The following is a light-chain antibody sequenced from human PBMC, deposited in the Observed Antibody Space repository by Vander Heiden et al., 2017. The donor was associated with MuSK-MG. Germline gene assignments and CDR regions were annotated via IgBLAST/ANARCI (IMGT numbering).Light chain of an antibody. CDR2: EVS. CDR1: SSDVGGYKY. CDR3: SSYTSRNSVV. Sequence: QSALTQPASVSGSPGQSITISCTGTSSDVGGYKYVSWYQQHPGKAPKGIIYEVSNRPSGASNRFSGSKSGNTASLTISGLQAEDEADDYCSSYTSRNSVVFGGGTKLTVL. J-gene: IGLJ2*01. V-gene: IGLV2-14*01.